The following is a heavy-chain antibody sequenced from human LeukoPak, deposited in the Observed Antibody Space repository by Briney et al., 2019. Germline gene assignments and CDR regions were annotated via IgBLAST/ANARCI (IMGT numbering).Heavy chain of an antibody. CDR2: IYHSGNT. V-gene: IGHV4-59*12. CDR3: ASSGRYDY. Sequence: PSETLSLTCTVSGGSISSYYWSWIRQPPGKGLEWIGYIYHSGNTYYNPSLKSRVTISVDRSKNQFSLKLSSVTAADTAVYYCASSGRYDYWGQGTLVTVSS. CDR1: GGSISSYY. J-gene: IGHJ4*02. D-gene: IGHD3-10*01.